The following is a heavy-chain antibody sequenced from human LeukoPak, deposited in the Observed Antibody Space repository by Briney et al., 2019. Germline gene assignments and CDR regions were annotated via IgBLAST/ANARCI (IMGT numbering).Heavy chain of an antibody. Sequence: SETLSLTCAVYGGSFSGYSWGWVRQPPGKGLEWIGEINHSGGTNYSPSLKSRVTISLDTSKDQFSLRLSSVTAADTAVYYCARARGGYLYAFGRYYHYMDVWDKGTPVTVSS. CDR2: INHSGGT. CDR3: ARARGGYLYAFGRYYHYMDV. D-gene: IGHD3-16*01. CDR1: GGSFSGYS. J-gene: IGHJ6*03. V-gene: IGHV4-34*01.